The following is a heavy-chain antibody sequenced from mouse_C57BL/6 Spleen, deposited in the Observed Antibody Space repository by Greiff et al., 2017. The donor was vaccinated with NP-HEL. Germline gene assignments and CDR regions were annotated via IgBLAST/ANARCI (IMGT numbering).Heavy chain of an antibody. CDR3: ARGRGGYFDY. Sequence: EVHLVESGTVLARPGASVKMSCKTSGYTFTSYWMHWVKQRPGQGLEWIGAIYPGNSDTSYNQKFKGKATLTADKSSSTAYMQLSSLTSEDSAVYCCARGRGGYFDYWGQGTTLTVSS. CDR1: GYTFTSYW. CDR2: IYPGNSDT. J-gene: IGHJ2*01. V-gene: IGHV1-5*01. D-gene: IGHD1-1*02.